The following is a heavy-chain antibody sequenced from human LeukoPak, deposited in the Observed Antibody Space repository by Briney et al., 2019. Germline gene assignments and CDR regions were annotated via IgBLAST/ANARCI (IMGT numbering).Heavy chain of an antibody. V-gene: IGHV4-31*03. Sequence: SETLSLTCTVSGGSISSGGYCWSWLRQHPGKGLEWVGYICYSGSTYYNPSLKSRVSISVDTSKNQFSLKLSSVTAADTAVYYCARGLWYDRYFDYWGQGTLVTVSS. CDR1: GGSISSGGYC. CDR3: ARGLWYDRYFDY. J-gene: IGHJ4*02. CDR2: ICYSGST. D-gene: IGHD3-22*01.